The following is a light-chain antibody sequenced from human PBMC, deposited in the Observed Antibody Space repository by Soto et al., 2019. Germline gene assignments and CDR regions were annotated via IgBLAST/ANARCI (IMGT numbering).Light chain of an antibody. V-gene: IGKV3-15*01. CDR2: GAS. J-gene: IGKJ5*01. Sequence: EIVLTQSPGTLSVSPGDRVTLSCRAIQSVDINLAWYQQRAGQAPRLLVYGASTKATDMPGRFSGSGSGTDFTLTISRLEPEDFAVYYCQQYTSSPPLITFGQGTRLEIK. CDR1: QSVDIN. CDR3: QQYTSSPPLIT.